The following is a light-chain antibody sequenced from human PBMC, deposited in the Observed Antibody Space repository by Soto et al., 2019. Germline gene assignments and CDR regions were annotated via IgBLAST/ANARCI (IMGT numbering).Light chain of an antibody. CDR2: DAS. V-gene: IGKV3-11*01. J-gene: IGKJ1*01. CDR3: QQRSNWPWT. Sequence: EIVLTQSPATLSLSPGERATLSGMASQSVSSYLAWYQQKLGQAPRLLIFDASNRATGIPARFSGSGSGTDFTLTISSLEPEDFALYYCQQRSNWPWTFGQGTKVDI. CDR1: QSVSSY.